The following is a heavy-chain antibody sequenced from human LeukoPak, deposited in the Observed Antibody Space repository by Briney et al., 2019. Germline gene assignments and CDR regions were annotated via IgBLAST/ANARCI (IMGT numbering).Heavy chain of an antibody. CDR3: AKDPIGGETHFDY. Sequence: PGGPLRLSCAASGFTFSSYGMHWVRQAPGKGLEWVAFIRYDGSNKYYADSVKGRFTISRDNSKNTLYLQMNSLRAEDTAVYYCAKDPIGGETHFDYWGQGTLVTVSS. V-gene: IGHV3-30*02. D-gene: IGHD2-21*01. CDR2: IRYDGSNK. J-gene: IGHJ4*02. CDR1: GFTFSSYG.